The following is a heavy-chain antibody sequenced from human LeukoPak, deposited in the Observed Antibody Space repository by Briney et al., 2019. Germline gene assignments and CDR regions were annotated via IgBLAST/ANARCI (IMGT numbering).Heavy chain of an antibody. J-gene: IGHJ4*02. CDR1: GFTVDSNY. Sequence: GGSLRLSCAASGFTVDSNYLSWVRQAPGKGLEWVSTIYTGGNTYYAASVKGRFTIPRDFSKNTVFLHMNSLRAEDTAMYYCARGDDSGYYDYFDYWGQGALVTVSS. CDR3: ARGDDSGYYDYFDY. V-gene: IGHV3-53*01. CDR2: IYTGGNT. D-gene: IGHD3-22*01.